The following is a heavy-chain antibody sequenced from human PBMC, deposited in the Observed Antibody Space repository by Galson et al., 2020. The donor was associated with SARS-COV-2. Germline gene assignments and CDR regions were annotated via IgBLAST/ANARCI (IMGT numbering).Heavy chain of an antibody. J-gene: IGHJ6*02. CDR1: GFTFSSYA. CDR3: ARGYSGSYYYGMDV. CDR2: ISYDGSNK. D-gene: IGHD1-26*01. Sequence: GGSLRLSCAASGFTFSSYAMHWVRQAPGQGLEWVAVISYDGSNKYYADSVKGRFTISRDNSKNTLYLQMNSLRAEDTAVYYCARGYSGSYYYGMDVWGQGTTVTVSS. V-gene: IGHV3-30*04.